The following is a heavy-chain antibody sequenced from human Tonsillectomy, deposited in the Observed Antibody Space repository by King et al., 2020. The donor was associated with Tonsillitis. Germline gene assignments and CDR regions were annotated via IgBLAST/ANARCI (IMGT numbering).Heavy chain of an antibody. CDR1: GFIFDDFA. V-gene: IGHV3-9*01. CDR3: AKVRVGCIEFDSFDI. D-gene: IGHD2-21*01. CDR2: ISWHSGGI. J-gene: IGHJ3*02. Sequence: QLVQSGGGLVQPGRSLRLSCAASGFIFDDFAMHWVRHVPGKGLQWVSGISWHSGGIGYADSVKGRFTISRDNAKKSLFLQMHSLRPDDTALYYCAKVRVGCIEFDSFDIWGQGTMVTVSS.